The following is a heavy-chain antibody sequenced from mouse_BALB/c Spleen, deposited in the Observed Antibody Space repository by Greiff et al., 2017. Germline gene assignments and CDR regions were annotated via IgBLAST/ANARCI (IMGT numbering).Heavy chain of an antibody. J-gene: IGHJ2*01. V-gene: IGHV5-6-5*01. Sequence: EVKLVESGGGLVKPGGSLKLSCAASGFTFSSYAMSWVRQTPEKRLEWVASISSGGSTSYPDSVKGRFTISRDNARNILYLQMISLRSEDTAMYYCARGGDYDEDFDYWGQGTTLTVSS. D-gene: IGHD2-4*01. CDR1: GFTFSSYA. CDR3: ARGGDYDEDFDY. CDR2: ISSGGST.